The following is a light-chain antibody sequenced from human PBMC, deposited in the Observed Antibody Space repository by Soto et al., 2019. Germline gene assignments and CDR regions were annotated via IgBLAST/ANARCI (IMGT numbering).Light chain of an antibody. J-gene: IGKJ5*01. CDR1: QSVLSSSDSKNY. CDR2: WAS. CDR3: QQYYSNPIT. V-gene: IGKV4-1*01. Sequence: DIVMTQSPDSLAVSLGERATINCKSSQSVLSSSDSKNYLAWHQQKPGQPPKLLIYWASTRESGVPERFSGSGSGTDFARTISSLQAEDVAVYYCQQYYSNPITFGQGTRLEIK.